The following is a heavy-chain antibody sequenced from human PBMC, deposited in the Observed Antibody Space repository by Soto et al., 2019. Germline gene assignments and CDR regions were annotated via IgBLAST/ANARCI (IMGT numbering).Heavy chain of an antibody. Sequence: SETLSLTCTVSGASLNNYYWTWNRQPPGKGLEWIGYIHYSGSTTYNPSLKNRVTISRDTSKKQFYLNLTSVTAADTAVYFCASIPYYDSSGYPITTPLWGQGTMVTVSS. CDR2: IHYSGST. J-gene: IGHJ3*01. CDR1: GASLNNYY. V-gene: IGHV4-59*01. CDR3: ASIPYYDSSGYPITTPL. D-gene: IGHD3-22*01.